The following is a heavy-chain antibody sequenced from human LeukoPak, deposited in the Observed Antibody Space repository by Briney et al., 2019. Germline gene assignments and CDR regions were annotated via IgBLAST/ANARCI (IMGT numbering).Heavy chain of an antibody. CDR2: IYYSGST. J-gene: IGHJ4*02. V-gene: IGHV4-59*12. Sequence: SETLSLTCTVSGGSISSYYWSWIRQTPGKGLEWIGYIYYSGSTNYNPSLKSRVTISVDTSKNQFSLKLSSVTAADTAVYYCARDGWGPSQYYFDSWGQGTLVTVSS. D-gene: IGHD6-19*01. CDR1: GGSISSYY. CDR3: ARDGWGPSQYYFDS.